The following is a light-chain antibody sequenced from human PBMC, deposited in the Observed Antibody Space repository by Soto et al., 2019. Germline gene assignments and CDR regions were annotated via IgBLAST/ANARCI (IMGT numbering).Light chain of an antibody. CDR2: KAS. V-gene: IGKV1-5*03. CDR1: QSTSSY. J-gene: IGKJ1*01. Sequence: DIQMTQSPSTLSASVGDRVTITCRASQSTSSYLAWYQQKPGKAPKFLIYKASSLESGVPSRFSGSGSGTEFTLTISGLQPDDSATYYCQQYTNTNNPWMFGQGTKVDIK. CDR3: QQYTNTNNPWM.